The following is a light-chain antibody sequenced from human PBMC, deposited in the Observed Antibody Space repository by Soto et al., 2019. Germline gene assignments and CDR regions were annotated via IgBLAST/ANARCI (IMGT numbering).Light chain of an antibody. CDR1: QSIGTH. J-gene: IGKJ2*01. CDR2: DAS. CDR3: QQYSTNLYT. V-gene: IGKV1-5*01. Sequence: DIPMTQSPSTLSASVGDRVTITCRASQSIGTHLAWYQQKPGKAPEVLIYDASTLESGVPSSFSGSGSGTKFTLTISNLRPDDFATYYCQQYSTNLYTFGQGTKLEIK.